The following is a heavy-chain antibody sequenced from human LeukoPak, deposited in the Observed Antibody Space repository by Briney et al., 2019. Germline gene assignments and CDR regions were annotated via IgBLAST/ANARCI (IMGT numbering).Heavy chain of an antibody. Sequence: PGGSLRLSCAASGFTFSSYWMHWVRQAPGKGLVWVSRINSDGSSTSYADSVKGRFTISRDNAKNTLYLQMNSLRAEDTAVYYCARVGGYCTNGVCSIFDYWGQGTLVTVSS. CDR1: GFTFSSYW. CDR3: ARVGGYCTNGVCSIFDY. J-gene: IGHJ4*02. V-gene: IGHV3-74*01. CDR2: INSDGSST. D-gene: IGHD2-8*01.